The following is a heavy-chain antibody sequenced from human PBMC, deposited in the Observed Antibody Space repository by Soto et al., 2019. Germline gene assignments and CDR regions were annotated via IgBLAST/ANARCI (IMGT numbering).Heavy chain of an antibody. J-gene: IGHJ3*02. D-gene: IGHD2-15*01. CDR3: TIERREQWSVVPKAFDI. CDR1: GYTFTYRY. V-gene: IGHV1-45*02. Sequence: QMQLVQSGAEVKKTGSSVKVSCKASGYTFTYRYLHWVRQAPGQALEWMGWITPFNGNTNYAQKFQDRVTITRDRSMSTAYMELSSLRSEDTAMYYCTIERREQWSVVPKAFDIWGQGTMVTVSS. CDR2: ITPFNGNT.